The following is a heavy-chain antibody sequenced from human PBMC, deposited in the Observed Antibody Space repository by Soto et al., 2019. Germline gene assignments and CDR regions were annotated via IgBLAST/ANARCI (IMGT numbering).Heavy chain of an antibody. Sequence: QEQLMESGGGVVQPGRSLRVSCVASGFTFSSHVMHWVRQAPGKGLEWVAAITKDGGNPYYTDSVKGRLTISRDNSKNTVSLQMNSLRAEDTAVYYCAREVRGWGGGRGVWGQGTTVTVSS. CDR2: ITKDGGNP. CDR3: AREVRGWGGGRGV. D-gene: IGHD3-10*01. J-gene: IGHJ6*02. CDR1: GFTFSSHV. V-gene: IGHV3-30-3*01.